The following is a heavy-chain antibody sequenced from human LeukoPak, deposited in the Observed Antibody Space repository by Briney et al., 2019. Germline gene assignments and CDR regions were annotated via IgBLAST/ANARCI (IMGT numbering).Heavy chain of an antibody. CDR3: ARGLVRFLAAGKRWFDP. CDR1: GGSSSGYY. Sequence: SETLSLTCAVYGGSSSGYYWSWIRQPPGKGLEWIGEINHSGSTNYNPSLKSRVTISVDTSKTQFALKLSSVTAADTAVYYCARGLVRFLAAGKRWFDPWGQGTLVTVSS. D-gene: IGHD6-13*01. CDR2: INHSGST. V-gene: IGHV4-34*01. J-gene: IGHJ5*02.